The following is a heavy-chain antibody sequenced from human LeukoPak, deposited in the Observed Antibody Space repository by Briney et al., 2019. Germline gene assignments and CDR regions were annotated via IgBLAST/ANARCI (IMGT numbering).Heavy chain of an antibody. V-gene: IGHV3-30*02. CDR3: SKGDVLTGPLWD. D-gene: IGHD3-9*01. CDR1: GFSFSSYG. CDR2: IRSDGSNK. Sequence: PGGSLRLSCAGSGFSFSSYGVHWVRQAPGKGLEWMAFIRSDGSNKYYADSVKGRFSISRDNSKNTLYLQMNSLRAEDTAVYYCSKGDVLTGPLWDWGQGMLVTVSS. J-gene: IGHJ4*02.